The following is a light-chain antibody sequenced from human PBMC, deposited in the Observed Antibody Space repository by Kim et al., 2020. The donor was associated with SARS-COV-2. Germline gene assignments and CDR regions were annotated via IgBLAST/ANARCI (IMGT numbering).Light chain of an antibody. J-gene: IGLJ2*01. V-gene: IGLV3-19*01. CDR1: SRSRYY. Sequence: AVGQQVRSTCTGDSRSRYYESGYYQTPPRDPVLLIYYKTNRPSSSPARLSGSTSANTASSITTGAPEKDEADYYCNPRHSSGNNVVFGGGTQLTVL. CDR3: NPRHSSGNNVV. CDR2: YKT.